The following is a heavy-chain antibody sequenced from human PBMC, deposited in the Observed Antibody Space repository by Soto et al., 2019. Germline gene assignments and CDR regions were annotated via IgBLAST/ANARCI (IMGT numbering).Heavy chain of an antibody. CDR2: INSISTYI. V-gene: IGHV3-21*01. D-gene: IGHD3-9*01. CDR3: ARDDILTGYGAFDI. Sequence: EVQLVESGGGLVKPGGSLRLSCAASGFTFRSYSMNWVRQAPGKGLEWVSSINSISTYIYYADSVKGRFTISRDNAKNSLDLQMNSLRAEDTAVYYCARDDILTGYGAFDIWGQGTMVTVSS. J-gene: IGHJ3*02. CDR1: GFTFRSYS.